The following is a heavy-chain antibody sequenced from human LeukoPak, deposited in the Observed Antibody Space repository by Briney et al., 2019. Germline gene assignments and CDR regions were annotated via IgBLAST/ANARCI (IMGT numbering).Heavy chain of an antibody. CDR2: ISYDGSNK. Sequence: GGSLRLSCAASGFTFSSYGMHWVRQAPGKGLEWVAVISYDGSNKYYADSVKGRFTISRHNSKNTLYLQMNSLRAEDTAVYYCARRLYGDYSIAGDYWGQGTLVTVSS. J-gene: IGHJ4*02. CDR3: ARRLYGDYSIAGDY. D-gene: IGHD4-17*01. CDR1: GFTFSSYG. V-gene: IGHV3-30*03.